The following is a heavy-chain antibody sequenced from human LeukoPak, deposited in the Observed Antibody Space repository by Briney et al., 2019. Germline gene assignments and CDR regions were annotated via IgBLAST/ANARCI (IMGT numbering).Heavy chain of an antibody. D-gene: IGHD3-22*01. CDR2: IYYSGST. CDR1: GGSISSNY. Sequence: SETLSLTCTVSGGSISSNYWSWIRQPPGKGLEWIGYIYYSGSTYYNPSLKSRVTISVDTSKNQFSLKLSSVTAADTAVYYCARVYSSGYYFDYWGQGTLVTVSS. CDR3: ARVYSSGYYFDY. V-gene: IGHV4-59*08. J-gene: IGHJ4*02.